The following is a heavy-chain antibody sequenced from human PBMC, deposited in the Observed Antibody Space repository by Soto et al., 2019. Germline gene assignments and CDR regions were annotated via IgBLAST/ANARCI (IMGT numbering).Heavy chain of an antibody. CDR1: GGSISSYY. CDR3: ARRYGDAVDF. D-gene: IGHD4-17*01. V-gene: IGHV4-59*01. Sequence: QVPLQESGPGLVRPSETLSLTCTVSGGSISSYYWSWIRQPPGKGLEWIGYIYNSGSTNYNPALKSRVTISVDTSKNQFSLKLSSVTAADTAVYYCARRYGDAVDFWGQGTLVTVSS. J-gene: IGHJ4*02. CDR2: IYNSGST.